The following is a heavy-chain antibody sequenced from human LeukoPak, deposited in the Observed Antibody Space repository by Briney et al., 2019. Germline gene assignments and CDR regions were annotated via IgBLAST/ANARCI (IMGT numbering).Heavy chain of an antibody. Sequence: GGSLRLSCAASGFTFSIYVMSWVRQAPGKGLEWVSTISGGTSGTHYADSVRGRFTISRDNSKNTLYLQMNSLRAADTAVYYCARDPNGDYIGAFDMCGQGTKVTVSS. J-gene: IGHJ3*02. CDR3: ARDPNGDYIGAFDM. CDR1: GFTFSIYV. D-gene: IGHD4-17*01. CDR2: ISGGTSGT. V-gene: IGHV3-23*01.